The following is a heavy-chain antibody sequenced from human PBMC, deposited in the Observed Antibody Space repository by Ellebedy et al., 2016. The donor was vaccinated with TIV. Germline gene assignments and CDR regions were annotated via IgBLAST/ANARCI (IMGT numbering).Heavy chain of an antibody. D-gene: IGHD2-15*01. CDR3: ARGYCSGGSCSSSYWYFDL. CDR1: GGSFSGYY. Sequence: SETLSLTXAVYGGSFSGYYWSWIRQPPGKGLEWIGEINHSGSTNYNPSLKSRVTMSVDTSKNQFSLKLSSVTAADTAVYYCARGYCSGGSCSSSYWYFDLWGRGTLVTVSS. CDR2: INHSGST. J-gene: IGHJ2*01. V-gene: IGHV4-34*01.